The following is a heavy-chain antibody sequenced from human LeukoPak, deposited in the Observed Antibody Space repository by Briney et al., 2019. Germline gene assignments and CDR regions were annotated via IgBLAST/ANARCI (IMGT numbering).Heavy chain of an antibody. CDR1: GFTFSSYA. CDR2: ISYDGSNK. D-gene: IGHD6-19*01. V-gene: IGHV3-30-3*01. Sequence: GGSLRLSCVASGFTFSSYAMHWVRQAPGKGLEWVAVISYDGSNKYYADSVKGRFTIFRDNSKNTLYLQMNSLRAEDTAVYYCAREQWLVLDYWGQGTLVTVSS. CDR3: AREQWLVLDY. J-gene: IGHJ4*02.